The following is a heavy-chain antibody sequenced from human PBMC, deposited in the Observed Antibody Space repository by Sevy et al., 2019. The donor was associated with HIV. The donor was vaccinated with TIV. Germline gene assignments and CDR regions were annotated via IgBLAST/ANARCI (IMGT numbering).Heavy chain of an antibody. Sequence: QLGGSLRLSCAASGFTFSNYAMGWIRQAPGKGLEWVSGISVRGDRKYYADSVKGRFTISRDNSKNTLFLQMNSLRVEDTAVYYCGSLLTENAFDIWGQGTMVTVSS. CDR2: ISVRGDRK. V-gene: IGHV3-23*01. J-gene: IGHJ3*02. D-gene: IGHD2-8*02. CDR1: GFTFSNYA. CDR3: GSLLTENAFDI.